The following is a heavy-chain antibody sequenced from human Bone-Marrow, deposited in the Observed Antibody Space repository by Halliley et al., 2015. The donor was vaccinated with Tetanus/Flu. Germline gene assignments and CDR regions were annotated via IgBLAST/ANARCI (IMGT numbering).Heavy chain of an antibody. CDR3: ARLELDWYFDV. Sequence: RGWMGRIDPSGSYTVYSPSFQGLITTTADKSISTAYVQWNSLQASDTAMYYCARLELDWYFDVWGRGTPVTVSS. D-gene: IGHD1-7*01. J-gene: IGHJ2*01. CDR2: IDPSGSYT. V-gene: IGHV5-10-1*01.